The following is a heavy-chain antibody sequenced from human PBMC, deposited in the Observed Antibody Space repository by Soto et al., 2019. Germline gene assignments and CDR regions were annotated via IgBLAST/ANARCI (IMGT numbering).Heavy chain of an antibody. Sequence: SETLSLTCAVYGGSFSGYYWSWIRQPPGKGLEWIGEINHSGSTNYNPSLKSRVTISVDTSKNQFSLKLSSVTAADTAVYYCARVSKVSGTTYWGQGTLVTVSS. D-gene: IGHD1-7*01. CDR1: GGSFSGYY. CDR3: ARVSKVSGTTY. CDR2: INHSGST. J-gene: IGHJ4*02. V-gene: IGHV4-34*01.